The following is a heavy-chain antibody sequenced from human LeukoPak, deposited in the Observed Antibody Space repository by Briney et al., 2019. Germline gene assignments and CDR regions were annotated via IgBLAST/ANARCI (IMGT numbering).Heavy chain of an antibody. CDR3: AKVHWSGGSFYYSD. V-gene: IGHV3-30-3*01. CDR2: ISYDGSNK. D-gene: IGHD1-26*01. Sequence: GGSLRLSCAASGFTFSSYAMHWVRQAPGKGLEWVAVISYDGSNKYYADSVKGRFTISRDNSKNTLYLQMNSLRAEDTAVYYCAKVHWSGGSFYYSDWGQGTLVTVSS. CDR1: GFTFSSYA. J-gene: IGHJ4*02.